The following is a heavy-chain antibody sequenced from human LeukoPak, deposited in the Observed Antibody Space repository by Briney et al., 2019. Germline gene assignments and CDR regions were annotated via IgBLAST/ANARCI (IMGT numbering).Heavy chain of an antibody. CDR3: ARGSFGYCSSTSCYPGWFDP. Sequence: NPSETLSLTCTVSGGSISSYYWSWIRQPPGKGLEWIGYIYYSGSTNYNPSLKSRVTISVGTSKNQFSLKLSSVTAADTAVYYCARGSFGYCSSTSCYPGWFDPWGQGTLVTVSS. J-gene: IGHJ5*02. D-gene: IGHD2-2*03. CDR2: IYYSGST. V-gene: IGHV4-59*01. CDR1: GGSISSYY.